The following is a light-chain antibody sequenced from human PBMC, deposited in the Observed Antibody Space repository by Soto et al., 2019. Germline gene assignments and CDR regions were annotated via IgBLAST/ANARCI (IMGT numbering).Light chain of an antibody. V-gene: IGKV1-16*02. CDR2: RAI. Sequence: DIQVTQSPSSLSASVGDRVTITCRASQAISNHLAWFQQKPGRAPKSLIYRAISLQPGVPSKCSGSGSGTVFTRTINSLQPEDFAIYYCLQYNSFPYTFGQGTKLESK. CDR1: QAISNH. J-gene: IGKJ2*01. CDR3: LQYNSFPYT.